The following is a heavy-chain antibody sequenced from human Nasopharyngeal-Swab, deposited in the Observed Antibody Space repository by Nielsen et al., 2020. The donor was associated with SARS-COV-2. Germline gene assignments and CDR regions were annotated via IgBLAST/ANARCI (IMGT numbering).Heavy chain of an antibody. V-gene: IGHV3-23*01. CDR1: GFIFSTYA. D-gene: IGHD3-3*01. J-gene: IGHJ6*02. Sequence: GESLKISCAASGFIFSTYAMSWVRQAPGKGLEWVSAISGSGDKTYYADSVKGRFTISRDNSKKTLYLQMNSLRAEDTALYYCARADVLRFLEWFNCGLDVWGQGTTVTVSS. CDR2: ISGSGDKT. CDR3: ARADVLRFLEWFNCGLDV.